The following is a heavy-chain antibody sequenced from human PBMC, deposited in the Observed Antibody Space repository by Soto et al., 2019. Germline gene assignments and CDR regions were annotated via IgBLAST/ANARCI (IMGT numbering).Heavy chain of an antibody. D-gene: IGHD6-13*01. CDR2: IIPIFGTA. CDR3: ARVAGGAAAGTPPLLY. V-gene: IGHV1-69*13. Sequence: QVQLVQSGAEVKKPGASVKVSCKVSGYTLTELSMHWVRQAPGKGLEWMGGIIPIFGTANYAQKFQGRVTITADESTSTAYMELSSLRSEDTAVYYCARVAGGAAAGTPPLLYWGQGTLVTVSS. CDR1: GYTLTELS. J-gene: IGHJ4*02.